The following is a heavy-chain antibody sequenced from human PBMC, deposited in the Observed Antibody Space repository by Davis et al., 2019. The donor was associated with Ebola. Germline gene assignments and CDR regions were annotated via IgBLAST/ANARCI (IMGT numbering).Heavy chain of an antibody. V-gene: IGHV1-3*01. CDR2: INAGNGDT. Sequence: ASVKVSCKASGYIFTSYAMHWVRQAPGQRLEWMGWINAGNGDTKYSQKFRGRVTITRDTSASTSYMELSSLRDEDTAVYYCARGRYSSSSVYFDYWGQGTLVTVSS. D-gene: IGHD6-6*01. CDR3: ARGRYSSSSVYFDY. J-gene: IGHJ4*02. CDR1: GYIFTSYA.